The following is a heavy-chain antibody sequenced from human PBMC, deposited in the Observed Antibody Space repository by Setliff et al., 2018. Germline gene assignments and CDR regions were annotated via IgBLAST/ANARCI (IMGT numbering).Heavy chain of an antibody. CDR1: GYTFTSYD. CDR2: MNPNSGNT. CDR3: ARYGDSSGYYLSGAFDI. D-gene: IGHD3-22*01. Sequence: ASVKVSCKASGYTFTSYDINWVRQATGQGLEWMGWMNPNSGNTGYAQKFQGRVTMTRDTSTSTVYMELSSLRSEDTAVYYCARYGDSSGYYLSGAFDIWGQGTMVT. V-gene: IGHV1-8*01. J-gene: IGHJ3*02.